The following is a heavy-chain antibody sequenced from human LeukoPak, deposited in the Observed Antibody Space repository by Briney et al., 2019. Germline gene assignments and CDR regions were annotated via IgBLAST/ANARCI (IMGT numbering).Heavy chain of an antibody. CDR3: ARDQSYYYGSGSYIYYYMDV. CDR1: GFTFSSYS. J-gene: IGHJ6*03. V-gene: IGHV3-21*01. D-gene: IGHD3-10*01. CDR2: TSSSSSYI. Sequence: GGSLRLSCAASGFTFSSYSMNWVRQAPGKGLEWVSSTSSSSSYIYYADSVKGRFTISRDNAKNSLYLQMNSLRAEDTAVYYCARDQSYYYGSGSYIYYYMDVWGKGTTVTISS.